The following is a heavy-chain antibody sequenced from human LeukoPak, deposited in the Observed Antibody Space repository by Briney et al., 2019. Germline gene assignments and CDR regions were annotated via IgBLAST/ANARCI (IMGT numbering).Heavy chain of an antibody. CDR3: ARAGPGGYYYYYMDV. Sequence: ASVKVSCKASGYTFTGYYMHWVRQAPGQGLEWMGWINPNSGGTNYAQKFQGWVTMTRDTSISTAYMELSRLRSDDTAVYYCARAGPGGYYYYYMDVWGKGTTVTVSS. J-gene: IGHJ6*03. CDR1: GYTFTGYY. V-gene: IGHV1-2*04. D-gene: IGHD3-16*01. CDR2: INPNSGGT.